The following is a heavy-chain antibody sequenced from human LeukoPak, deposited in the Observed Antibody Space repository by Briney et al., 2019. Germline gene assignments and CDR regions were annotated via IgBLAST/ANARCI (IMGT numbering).Heavy chain of an antibody. J-gene: IGHJ4*02. CDR1: GFTFSSYS. V-gene: IGHV3-23*01. Sequence: PGGSLRLSCAASGFTFSSYSMTWVRQAPGKGLEWVSVISSSGDATFYTDSVKGRFTISGDNSKNTLYLQMNSLRAEDTAVYYCVKRSLGGDLDYWGQGTLATVSS. CDR2: ISSSGDAT. D-gene: IGHD1-26*01. CDR3: VKRSLGGDLDY.